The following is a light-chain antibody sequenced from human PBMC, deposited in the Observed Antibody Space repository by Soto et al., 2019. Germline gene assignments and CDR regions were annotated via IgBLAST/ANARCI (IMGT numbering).Light chain of an antibody. CDR2: GAS. CDR3: QQYGSSPPYT. CDR1: QSVSSSY. Sequence: EIVLTQSPGTLSLSPGERATLSCRASQSVSSSYLAWYQQKPGQAPRLLIYGASSRATGIPDRFSGSGSGTDFTLTISRLEPEDLAAYYCQQYGSSPPYTFGQGTKLEIK. V-gene: IGKV3-20*01. J-gene: IGKJ2*01.